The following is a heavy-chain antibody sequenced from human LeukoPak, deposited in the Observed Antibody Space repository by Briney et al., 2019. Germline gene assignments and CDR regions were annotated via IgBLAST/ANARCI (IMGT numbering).Heavy chain of an antibody. CDR1: GFTYSSYG. Sequence: GRSLRLSCAASGFTYSSYGMHWVRQAPGKGLEWVSAISGSGGSTYYADSVKGRFTISRDNSKNTLYLQMNSLRAEDTAVYYCAKGSRGWYSWYFDVWGRGTLVTVSS. D-gene: IGHD6-19*01. V-gene: IGHV3-23*01. CDR2: ISGSGGST. J-gene: IGHJ2*01. CDR3: AKGSRGWYSWYFDV.